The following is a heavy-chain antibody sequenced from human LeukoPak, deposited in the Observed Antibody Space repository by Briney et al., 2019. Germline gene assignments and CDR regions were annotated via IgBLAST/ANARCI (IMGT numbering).Heavy chain of an antibody. CDR2: IKEDGSEK. Sequence: GGSLRLSCAVSGFTFSSYWMTWVRQAPGKGLEWVAKIKEDGSEKYYVDSVKGRFTVSRDNVKNSLFPQMNSLRAEDTAAYYCARLHSAIYYGDAFDIWGQGTMVIVSS. V-gene: IGHV3-7*03. D-gene: IGHD1-26*01. CDR1: GFTFSSYW. J-gene: IGHJ3*02. CDR3: ARLHSAIYYGDAFDI.